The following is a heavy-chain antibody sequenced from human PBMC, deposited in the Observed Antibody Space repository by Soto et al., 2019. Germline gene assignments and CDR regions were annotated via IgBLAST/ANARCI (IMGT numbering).Heavy chain of an antibody. Sequence: GASVKVSCKASGYTFSYYGISWVRQAPGQGLEWMGWISAYNGNTNYAQKFQGRITMTTDTSTSTAYMELKSLTSDDTAVYYCARGALQPLSSTSWYNWFDSWGQGTLVTVSS. CDR3: ARGALQPLSSTSWYNWFDS. CDR2: ISAYNGNT. V-gene: IGHV1-18*01. J-gene: IGHJ5*01. CDR1: GYTFSYYG. D-gene: IGHD2-2*01.